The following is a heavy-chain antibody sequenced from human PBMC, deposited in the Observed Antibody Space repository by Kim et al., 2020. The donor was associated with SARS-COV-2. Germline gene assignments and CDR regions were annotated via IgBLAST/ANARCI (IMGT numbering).Heavy chain of an antibody. V-gene: IGHV3-7*01. J-gene: IGHJ4*02. CDR2: IKQDGSEK. Sequence: GGSLRLSCAASGFPFSGYWMSWVRQAPGKGLEWVANIKQDGSEKYYVDSVKGRFTISRDNAKISLFLQMNSLRVEDTAVYYCAKGLFADYDHPFDSWGQGTLVTVSS. D-gene: IGHD4-17*01. CDR3: AKGLFADYDHPFDS. CDR1: GFPFSGYW.